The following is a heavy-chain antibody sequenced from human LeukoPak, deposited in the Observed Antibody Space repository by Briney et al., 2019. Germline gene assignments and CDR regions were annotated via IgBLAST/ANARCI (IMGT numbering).Heavy chain of an antibody. V-gene: IGHV3-23*01. CDR2: ISGSGGNT. CDR3: AKDRVTMVRGVTPSWFDP. Sequence: GGSLRLSCAASGFTFSSYAMSWVRQAPGKGLEWVSAISGSGGNTYYADSVKGRFTISRDNSKNTLYLQMNSLRAEDTAVYYCAKDRVTMVRGVTPSWFDPWGQGTLVTVSS. CDR1: GFTFSSYA. J-gene: IGHJ5*02. D-gene: IGHD3-10*01.